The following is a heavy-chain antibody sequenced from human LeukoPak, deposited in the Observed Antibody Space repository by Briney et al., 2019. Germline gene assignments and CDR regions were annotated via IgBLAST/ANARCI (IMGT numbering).Heavy chain of an antibody. CDR1: GGTFSSYA. J-gene: IGHJ3*02. D-gene: IGHD3-9*01. CDR2: IIPILGIA. CDR3: AVGGDILTGSVREGHAFDI. Sequence: ASVKVSCKASGGTFSSYAISWVRQAPGQGLEWMGRIIPILGIANYAQKFQGRVTITADKSTSTAYMELSSLRSEDTAVYYCAVGGDILTGSVREGHAFDIWGQGTMVTVSS. V-gene: IGHV1-69*04.